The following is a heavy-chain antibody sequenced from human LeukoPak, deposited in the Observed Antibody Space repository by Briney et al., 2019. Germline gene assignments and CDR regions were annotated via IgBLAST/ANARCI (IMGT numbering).Heavy chain of an antibody. Sequence: PGGSLRLSCAASGFTFDDYAIHWVRQAPGKGLEWVSLISGDGGSTYYADSVKGRFTISRDNSKNSLYLQMNSLRTEDTALYYCAKELIAAAGTGFDYWGQGTLVTVSS. CDR1: GFTFDDYA. D-gene: IGHD6-13*01. J-gene: IGHJ4*02. V-gene: IGHV3-43*02. CDR2: ISGDGGST. CDR3: AKELIAAAGTGFDY.